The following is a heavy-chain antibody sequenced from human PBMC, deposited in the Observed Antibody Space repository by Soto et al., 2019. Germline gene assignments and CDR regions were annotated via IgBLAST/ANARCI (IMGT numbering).Heavy chain of an antibody. Sequence: PGGSLRLSCAASGFTFSSYGMHWVRQAPGKGLEWVAVISYDGSSKYYADSVKGRFTISRDNSKNTLYLQMNSLRAEDTAVYYCAKGTALRFLEWSRLMDDAFDIWGQGTMVTVSS. V-gene: IGHV3-30*18. CDR2: ISYDGSSK. CDR3: AKGTALRFLEWSRLMDDAFDI. CDR1: GFTFSSYG. J-gene: IGHJ3*02. D-gene: IGHD3-3*01.